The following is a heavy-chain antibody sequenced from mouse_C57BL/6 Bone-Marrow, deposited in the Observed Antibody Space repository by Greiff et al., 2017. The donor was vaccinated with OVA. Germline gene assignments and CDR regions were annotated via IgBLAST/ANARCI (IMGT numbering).Heavy chain of an antibody. V-gene: IGHV1-19*01. D-gene: IGHD2-5*01. Sequence: EVHLVESGPVLVKPGASVKMSCKASGYTFTDYYMNWVKQSHGKSLEWIGVINPYNGGTSYNQKFKGKATLTVDKSSSTAYMELNSLTSEDSAVYYCARFYYSNYWFAYWGQGTLVTVSA. CDR1: GYTFTDYY. CDR3: ARFYYSNYWFAY. J-gene: IGHJ3*01. CDR2: INPYNGGT.